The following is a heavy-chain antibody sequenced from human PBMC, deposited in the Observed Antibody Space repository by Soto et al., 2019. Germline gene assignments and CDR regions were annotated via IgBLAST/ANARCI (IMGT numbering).Heavy chain of an antibody. Sequence: SETLSLTCTVSGGSISSYYWSWIRQPPGKGLEWIGYIYYSGSTNYNPSLKSRVTISVDTSKNQFSLKLSSVTAADTAVYYCARLEGGYSYGYPYFQHSGQGTLVTVSS. CDR2: IYYSGST. D-gene: IGHD5-18*01. J-gene: IGHJ1*01. V-gene: IGHV4-59*08. CDR1: GGSISSYY. CDR3: ARLEGGYSYGYPYFQH.